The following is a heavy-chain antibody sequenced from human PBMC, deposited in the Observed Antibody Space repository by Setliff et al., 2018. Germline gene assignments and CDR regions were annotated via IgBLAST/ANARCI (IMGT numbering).Heavy chain of an antibody. CDR2: VHTSGGT. CDR3: AQTYYAYYYGMGV. D-gene: IGHD3-3*01. CDR1: GGSISSGDAS. V-gene: IGHV4-61*09. Sequence: SETLSLTCAVSGGSISSGDASWSWVRQPPGKGLEWIGHVHTSGGTDSNPYLKSRATISVDTSKNQLSLELSSVTAADTAVYYCAQTYYAYYYGMGVWGQGTTVTVSS. J-gene: IGHJ6*02.